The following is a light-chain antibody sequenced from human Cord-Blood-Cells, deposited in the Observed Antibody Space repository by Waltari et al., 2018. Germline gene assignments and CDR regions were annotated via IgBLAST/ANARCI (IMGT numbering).Light chain of an antibody. J-gene: IGKJ2*01. CDR1: QSISSY. Sequence: DIQMTQSPSSLSASVGDRVTIPCRARQSISSYLNWYQQKPGKAPELLIYAASSLQSGVPSSYSGSESETDVTLTISSVQSFDVATYFCEQSHSTPYTLVKVIQLEIK. V-gene: IGKV1-39*01. CDR2: AAS. CDR3: EQSHSTPYT.